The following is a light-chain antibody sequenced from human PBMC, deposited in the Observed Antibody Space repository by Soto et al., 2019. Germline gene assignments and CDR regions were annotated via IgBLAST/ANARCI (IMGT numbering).Light chain of an antibody. J-gene: IGLJ1*01. Sequence: QSVLTQPPSASGSPGQSVTISCTGTSSDVGGYNYVSWYQQLPGKAPKLIIYEVTKRPSGVPDRFSGSKSGNTASLTVSVLQAEDEADYYCSSYAGSKNFVFGTGTKLTVL. V-gene: IGLV2-8*01. CDR2: EVT. CDR3: SSYAGSKNFV. CDR1: SSDVGGYNY.